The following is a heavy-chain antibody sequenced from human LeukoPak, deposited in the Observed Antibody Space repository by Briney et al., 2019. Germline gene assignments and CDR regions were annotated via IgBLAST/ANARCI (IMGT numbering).Heavy chain of an antibody. CDR2: IYYSGST. CDR1: GGSISSSGYY. V-gene: IGHV4-39*07. D-gene: IGHD5-24*01. CDR3: ASGGLQFRNPYYMDV. Sequence: PSETLSLTCTVSGGSISSSGYYWGWIRQPPGKGLEWIGSIYYSGSTYYNPSLKSRVTISVDTSKNQFSLKLSSVTAADTAVYYCASGGLQFRNPYYMDVWGKGTTVTISS. J-gene: IGHJ6*03.